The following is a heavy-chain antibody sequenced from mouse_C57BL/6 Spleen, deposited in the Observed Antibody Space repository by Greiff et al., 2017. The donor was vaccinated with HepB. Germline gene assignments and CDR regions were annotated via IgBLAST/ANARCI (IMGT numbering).Heavy chain of an antibody. CDR1: GYTFTDYE. J-gene: IGHJ3*01. D-gene: IGHD1-1*01. CDR2: IDPETGGT. V-gene: IGHV1-15*01. Sequence: QVHVKQSGAELVRPGASVTLSCKASGYTFTDYEMHWVKQTPVHGLEWIGAIDPETGGTAYNQKFKGKAILTADKSSSTAYMELRSLTSEDSAVYYCTRRAVVPFAYWGQGTLVTVSA. CDR3: TRRAVVPFAY.